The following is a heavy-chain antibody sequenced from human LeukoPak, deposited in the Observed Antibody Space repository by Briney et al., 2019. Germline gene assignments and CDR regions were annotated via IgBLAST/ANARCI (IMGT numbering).Heavy chain of an antibody. CDR2: IIPIFGTA. J-gene: IGHJ4*02. D-gene: IGHD3-10*01. CDR3: ARDFKAYGSGSYSFGY. CDR1: GGTFSSYT. V-gene: IGHV1-69*01. Sequence: GSSVKVSCKASGGTFSSYTISWVRQPPGQGLEWMGGIIPIFGTANYAQKFQGRVTITADESTSTAYMELSSLRSEDTAVYYCARDFKAYGSGSYSFGYWGQGTLVTVSS.